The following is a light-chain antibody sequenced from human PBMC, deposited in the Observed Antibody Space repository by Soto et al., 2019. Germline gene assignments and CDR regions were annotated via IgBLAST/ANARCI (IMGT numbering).Light chain of an antibody. J-gene: IGKJ1*01. Sequence: EIVLTQSPGTLSLSQGEGATLSCRASQSVSSSFFAWYQQKPGQAPRLLIYGASSRATGIPDRFSGRGSGTDFTLTISRLEPEDVAVYYCQQYGSSPWTFGQGTKVETK. V-gene: IGKV3-20*01. CDR2: GAS. CDR1: QSVSSSF. CDR3: QQYGSSPWT.